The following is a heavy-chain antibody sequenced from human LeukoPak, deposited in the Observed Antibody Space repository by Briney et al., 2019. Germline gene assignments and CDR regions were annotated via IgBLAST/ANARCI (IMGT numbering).Heavy chain of an antibody. CDR3: AKDLSFLAGSTSCYSH. D-gene: IGHD2-2*01. CDR2: ISYDGSNR. CDR1: GFTFSSYG. J-gene: IGHJ4*02. Sequence: GGSLRLSCAASGFTFSSYGMHWVRQAPGKGLEWVAVISYDGSNRYYADSVKGRFTISRDNSKNTLYLQMNSLRAEDTAVYYCAKDLSFLAGSTSCYSHWGQGTLVPVSS. V-gene: IGHV3-30*18.